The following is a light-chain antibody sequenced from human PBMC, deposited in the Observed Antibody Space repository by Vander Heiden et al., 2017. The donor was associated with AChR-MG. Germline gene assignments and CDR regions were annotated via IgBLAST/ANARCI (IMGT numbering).Light chain of an antibody. Sequence: SALTQPAPVSGSPGPSLTISCTGPSSDVGGYNYVSWYQQQPGKAPKLMIYDVSNRPSGVSNRFSGSKSGNTASLTISGLQTEDEADYYCSSYTSSSPVVFGGGTKLTVL. CDR2: DVS. CDR3: SSYTSSSPVV. CDR1: SSDVGGYNY. J-gene: IGLJ2*01. V-gene: IGLV2-14*01.